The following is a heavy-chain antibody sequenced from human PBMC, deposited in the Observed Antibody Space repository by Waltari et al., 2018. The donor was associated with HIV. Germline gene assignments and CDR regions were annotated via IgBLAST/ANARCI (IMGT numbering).Heavy chain of an antibody. Sequence: QLVESGGGLIQPGGSLRLSCAASGFTVNSNYVTWVRQAPGKGLSCFSVIYSGGSTYYADSVKGRFTISRDNSKNTIYLQMNSLRAEDTAVYYCARDRPNYYDSSGYSSVFDVWGQGTMVTVSS. J-gene: IGHJ3*01. D-gene: IGHD3-22*01. CDR1: GFTVNSNY. CDR2: IYSGGST. V-gene: IGHV3-53*01. CDR3: ARDRPNYYDSSGYSSVFDV.